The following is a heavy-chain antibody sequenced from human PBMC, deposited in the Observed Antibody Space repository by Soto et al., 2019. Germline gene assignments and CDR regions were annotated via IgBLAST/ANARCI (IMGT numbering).Heavy chain of an antibody. CDR2: ISYDGSNK. V-gene: IGHV3-30*18. Sequence: QVQLVESGGGVVQSGRSLRLSCAASGFTFSSYGMHWVRQAPGKGLEWVAVISYDGSNKYYADSVKGRFTISRDNSKNTLYLQMNSLRAEDTAVYYCAKDPDTAMVLPYYFDYWGQGTLVTVSS. CDR3: AKDPDTAMVLPYYFDY. D-gene: IGHD5-18*01. J-gene: IGHJ4*02. CDR1: GFTFSSYG.